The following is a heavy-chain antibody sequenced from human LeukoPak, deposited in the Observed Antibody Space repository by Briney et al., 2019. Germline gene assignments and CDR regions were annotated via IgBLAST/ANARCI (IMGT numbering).Heavy chain of an antibody. Sequence: PSETLSLICIVSGGSISNYYWSWIRQPAGKGPEWIGRTNTNGNTNYNPSLKSRVTMSVDTSKTHFSLNLSSVTAADSAVYYCARERLGFRVDVWGKGTMVTVSS. CDR2: TNTNGNT. V-gene: IGHV4-4*07. D-gene: IGHD6-25*01. CDR3: ARERLGFRVDV. CDR1: GGSISNYY. J-gene: IGHJ6*04.